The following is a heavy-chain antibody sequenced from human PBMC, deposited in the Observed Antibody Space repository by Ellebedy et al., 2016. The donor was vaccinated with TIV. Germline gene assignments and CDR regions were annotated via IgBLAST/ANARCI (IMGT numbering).Heavy chain of an antibody. Sequence: GESLKISXAASGFTFSGSSIHWVRQASGKGLEWFGLIRSQANDYAAAYTASVRGRFVISRDDSRNTAYLQMNSLKAEDTAVYFCSYGSAVWGQGTLVTVSS. CDR1: GFTFSGSS. CDR3: SYGSAV. D-gene: IGHD3-10*01. CDR2: IRSQANDYAA. V-gene: IGHV3-73*01. J-gene: IGHJ3*01.